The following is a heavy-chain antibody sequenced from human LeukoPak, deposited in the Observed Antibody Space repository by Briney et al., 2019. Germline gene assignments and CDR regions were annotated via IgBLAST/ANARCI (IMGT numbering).Heavy chain of an antibody. Sequence: PGGSLRLSCAASGFTFSSYAMHWVRQAPGKGLEYISSISSNGGNTYYADSVKGRFTISRDNSENTLYLQVGSLRAEDMAVYYCARSNNVVGATFFDFWGQGALVTVSS. J-gene: IGHJ4*02. V-gene: IGHV3-64*02. CDR2: ISSNGGNT. CDR3: ARSNNVVGATFFDF. CDR1: GFTFSSYA. D-gene: IGHD1-26*01.